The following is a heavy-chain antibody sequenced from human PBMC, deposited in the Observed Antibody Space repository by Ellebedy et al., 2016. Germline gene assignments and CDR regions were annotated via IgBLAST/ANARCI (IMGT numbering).Heavy chain of an antibody. CDR2: IDWDDDK. V-gene: IGHV2-5*08. D-gene: IGHD6-19*01. CDR3: AHRRSSGWKYNNWFDP. CDR1: GFSLSTSGMC. Sequence: SGPTLVKPTQTLTLTCTFSGFSLSTSGMCVSWIRQPPGKALEWLALIDWDDDKRYSPSLKSRLTITKDTSKNQVVLTMTNMDPVDTATYYCAHRRSSGWKYNNWFDPWGQGTLVTVSS. J-gene: IGHJ5*02.